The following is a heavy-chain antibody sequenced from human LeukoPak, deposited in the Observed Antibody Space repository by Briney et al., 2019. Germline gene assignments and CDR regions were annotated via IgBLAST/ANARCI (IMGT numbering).Heavy chain of an antibody. D-gene: IGHD6-19*01. J-gene: IGHJ4*02. CDR2: ISYDGSNK. Sequence: GGSLRLSCAASGFTFSSYAMHWDRQAPGKGLEWVAVISYDGSNKYYADSVKGRFTISRDNSKNTLYLQMNSLRAEDTAVYYCARESVAVTPLVDYWGQGTLVTVSS. CDR1: GFTFSSYA. CDR3: ARESVAVTPLVDY. V-gene: IGHV3-30*04.